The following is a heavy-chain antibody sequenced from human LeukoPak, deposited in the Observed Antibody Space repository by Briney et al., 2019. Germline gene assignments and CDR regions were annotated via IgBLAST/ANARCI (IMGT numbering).Heavy chain of an antibody. J-gene: IGHJ4*02. D-gene: IGHD1-1*01. CDR2: IRSKAYGETA. CDR3: TRDRGAYNLYDY. V-gene: IGHV3-49*03. Sequence: GGSLRLSCTASGFTFGDYAMSWIRQAPGKGLEWIGFIRSKAYGETADYAASVKGRFTISRDDSKAIAYLQMNSLKTEDTAVYHCTRDRGAYNLYDYWGQGTLVTVSS. CDR1: GFTFGDYA.